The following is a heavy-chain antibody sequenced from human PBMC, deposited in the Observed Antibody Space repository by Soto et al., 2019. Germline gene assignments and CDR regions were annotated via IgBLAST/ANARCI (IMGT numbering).Heavy chain of an antibody. CDR3: ARHEWYYGSGSYYRPSWRFDP. J-gene: IGHJ5*02. V-gene: IGHV4-39*01. CDR1: GGSISSNNW. D-gene: IGHD3-10*01. Sequence: PSETLSLTCAVSGGSISSNNWWGWIRQPPGKGLEWIGSIYYSGSTYYNPSLKSRVTISVDTSKNQFSLKLSSVTAADTAVYYCARHEWYYGSGSYYRPSWRFDPWGQGTLVTVSS. CDR2: IYYSGST.